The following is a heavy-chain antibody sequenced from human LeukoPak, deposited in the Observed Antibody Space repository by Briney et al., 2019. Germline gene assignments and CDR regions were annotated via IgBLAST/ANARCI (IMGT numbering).Heavy chain of an antibody. J-gene: IGHJ4*02. CDR3: ARGGATGDVFDY. Sequence: GRSLRLSCAAPGFTFSSYGMHWVRQAPGKGLEWVAVIWYDGSNKYYADSVKGRFTISRDNSKNTLYLQMNSLRAEDTAVYYCARGGATGDVFDYWGQGTLVTVSS. V-gene: IGHV3-33*01. CDR1: GFTFSSYG. CDR2: IWYDGSNK. D-gene: IGHD3-10*01.